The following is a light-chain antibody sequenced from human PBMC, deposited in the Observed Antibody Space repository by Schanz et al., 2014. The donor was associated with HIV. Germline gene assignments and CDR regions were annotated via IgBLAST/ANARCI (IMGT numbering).Light chain of an antibody. CDR1: SSNIGSNN. Sequence: QSVLTQPPSASGTPGQRVTISCSGSSSNIGSNNVNWYQQFPGTAPKLLIHTNNQRPSGVPGRFSGSKSGTSASLAITGLQAEDEAEYYCQAYDSSLSGLVFGGGTKLTVL. CDR3: QAYDSSLSGLV. J-gene: IGLJ3*02. V-gene: IGLV1-44*01. CDR2: TNN.